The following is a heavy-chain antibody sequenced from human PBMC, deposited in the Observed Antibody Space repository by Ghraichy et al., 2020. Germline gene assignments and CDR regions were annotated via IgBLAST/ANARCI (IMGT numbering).Heavy chain of an antibody. CDR2: VNYSGST. CDR1: GGSFSAYY. Sequence: SETLSLTCGVSGGSFSAYYWSWIRQLPGKGMEWIGEVNYSGSTSYNPSLRSRFTISVDMSKKQISLKLSSVTAADTAVYYCAGNRLGPDYGDYTCGQRILVTVSS. J-gene: IGHJ5*02. D-gene: IGHD4-17*01. CDR3: AGNRLGPDYGDYT. V-gene: IGHV4-34*01.